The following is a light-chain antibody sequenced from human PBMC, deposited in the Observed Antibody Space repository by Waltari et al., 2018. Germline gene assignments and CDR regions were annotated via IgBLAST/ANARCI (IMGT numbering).Light chain of an antibody. J-gene: IGLJ3*02. CDR2: KAN. CDR3: ALYMGSGIWV. V-gene: IGLV8-61*01. CDR1: SCSLSPTSY. Sequence: QTVVTQEPSLSVSPGGTVTLTCALSSCSLSPTSYAPWYQQTPGQAPRTLVYKANARSSGVPDRFSGSILGNTAALTITGAQADDESDYYCALYMGSGIWVFGGGTRLTVL.